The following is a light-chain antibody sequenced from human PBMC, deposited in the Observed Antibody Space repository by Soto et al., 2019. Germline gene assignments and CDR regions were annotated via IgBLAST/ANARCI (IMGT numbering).Light chain of an antibody. CDR1: SSNIGNNY. CDR2: DNN. Sequence: QSVLTQSPSVSAAPGQKVTISCSGSSSNIGNNYVSWYQQLPGTAPKLLIYDNNRPPLGIPDRFSGSKSGTTGTLDITGLQTGDEADYYCATWDGSLPGEVFAGGTKLTVL. V-gene: IGLV1-51*01. CDR3: ATWDGSLPGEV. J-gene: IGLJ2*01.